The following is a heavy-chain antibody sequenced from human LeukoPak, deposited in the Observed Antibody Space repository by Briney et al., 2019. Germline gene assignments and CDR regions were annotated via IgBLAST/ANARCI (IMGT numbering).Heavy chain of an antibody. CDR1: GGSISSYY. CDR2: IYYGGST. V-gene: IGHV4-59*01. CDR3: ARDNHPSHFWGIAAAGYFDY. J-gene: IGHJ4*02. D-gene: IGHD6-13*01. Sequence: SETLSLTCTVSGGSISSYYWSWIRQPPGKGLEWIGYIYYGGSTNYNPSLKSRVTISVDTSKNQFSLKLSSVTAADTAVYYCARDNHPSHFWGIAAAGYFDYWGQGTLVTVSS.